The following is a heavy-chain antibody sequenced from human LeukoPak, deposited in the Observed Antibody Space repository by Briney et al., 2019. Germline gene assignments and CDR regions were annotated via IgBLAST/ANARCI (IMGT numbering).Heavy chain of an antibody. Sequence: QTGGSLRLSCAASGFIFSKCAMSWVRQVPGKGLEWVSAISGNGVTTYTPDSVKGRFSTSRDNSKNTLYLQMSSLTAEDTAVYYCAKDQDSSGWYEYYFDYWGQGTLVTVSS. CDR1: GFIFSKCA. J-gene: IGHJ4*02. CDR3: AKDQDSSGWYEYYFDY. CDR2: ISGNGVTT. D-gene: IGHD6-19*01. V-gene: IGHV3-23*01.